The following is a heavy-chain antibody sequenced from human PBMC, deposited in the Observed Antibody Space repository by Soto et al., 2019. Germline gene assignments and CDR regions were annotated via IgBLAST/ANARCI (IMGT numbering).Heavy chain of an antibody. V-gene: IGHV3-53*01. CDR2: IYSGGST. D-gene: IGHD4-17*01. Sequence: PGGSLRLSCAASGFTVSSNYMSWVRQAPGKGLEWVLVIYSGGSTYYADSVKGRFTISRDNSKKTTYLQMNSLRAEDTAVYYCTRNGELDYWGQGTLVTVSS. J-gene: IGHJ4*02. CDR1: GFTVSSNY. CDR3: TRNGELDY.